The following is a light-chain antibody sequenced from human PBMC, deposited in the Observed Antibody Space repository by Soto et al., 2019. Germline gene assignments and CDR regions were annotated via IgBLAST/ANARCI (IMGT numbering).Light chain of an antibody. CDR1: QSITTY. Sequence: DIQMTQSPSSLSASVGDRVTITSRASQSITTYLNWYQHKPGKAPKLLICAASSLPSGVPSRFSGSGSGTEFTLTISSLQPEDSATYYCQQGSSTPFTFGPGTKVDIK. J-gene: IGKJ3*01. CDR3: QQGSSTPFT. V-gene: IGKV1-39*01. CDR2: AAS.